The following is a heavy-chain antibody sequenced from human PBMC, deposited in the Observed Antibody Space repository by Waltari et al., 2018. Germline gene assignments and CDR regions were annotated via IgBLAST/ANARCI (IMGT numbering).Heavy chain of an antibody. CDR1: GFTVSSNY. V-gene: IGHV3-66*02. CDR3: AREPIAAAGVAFDY. Sequence: EVQLVESGGGLVQPGGSLRLSCAASGFTVSSNYMSWVRQAPGKGLEWVSVIYSGGSTYDADSVKGRFTISRDNSKNTLYLQMNSLRAEDTAVYYCAREPIAAAGVAFDYWGQGTLVTVSS. J-gene: IGHJ4*02. CDR2: IYSGGST. D-gene: IGHD6-13*01.